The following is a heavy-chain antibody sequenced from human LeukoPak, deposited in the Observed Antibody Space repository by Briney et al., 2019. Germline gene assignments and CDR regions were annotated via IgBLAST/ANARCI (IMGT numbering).Heavy chain of an antibody. CDR3: AKARTVLMVYATGVDY. V-gene: IGHV3-23*01. CDR2: ISGSGGST. Sequence: GGSLRLSCAASGSTFSSYAMSWVRQAPGKGLEWVSAISGSGGSTYYADSVKGRFTISRDNSKNTLYLQMNSLRAEDTAVYYCAKARTVLMVYATGVDYWGQGTLVTVSS. CDR1: GSTFSSYA. D-gene: IGHD2-8*01. J-gene: IGHJ4*02.